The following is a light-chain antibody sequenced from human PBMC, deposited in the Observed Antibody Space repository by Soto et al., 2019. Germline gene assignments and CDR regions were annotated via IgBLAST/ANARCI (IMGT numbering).Light chain of an antibody. CDR3: QKYNSVPLT. CDR1: QGIAPY. V-gene: IGKV1-27*01. CDR2: ATS. Sequence: DVQMTQSPSSLSEFVGDRVTITCRASQGIAPYLAWFQQKPGKVPKLLIYATSTLQSGVPSRFSGSGSGTDVTLTITSLQPEDVATYYCQKYNSVPLTFGGGTKVEIK. J-gene: IGKJ4*01.